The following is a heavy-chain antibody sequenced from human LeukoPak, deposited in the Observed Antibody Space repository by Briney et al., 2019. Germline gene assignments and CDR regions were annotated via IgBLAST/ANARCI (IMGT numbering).Heavy chain of an antibody. CDR2: ISSSSSYI. J-gene: IGHJ3*02. CDR3: ASGDIDDAFDI. CDR1: GFTFSSYS. V-gene: IGHV3-21*01. Sequence: GGSLRLSCAASGFTFSSYSMNWVRQAPGKGLEWVSSISSSSSYIYYADSVKGRFTIYRDNAKNSLYLQMNSLRAEDTAVYYCASGDIDDAFDIWGQGTMVTVSS. D-gene: IGHD2-15*01.